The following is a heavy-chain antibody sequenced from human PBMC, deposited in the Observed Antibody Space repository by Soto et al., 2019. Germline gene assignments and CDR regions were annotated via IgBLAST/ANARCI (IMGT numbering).Heavy chain of an antibody. V-gene: IGHV3-30-3*01. Sequence: GGSLRLSCAASGFTFSSYAMHWVRQAPGKGLEWVAVISYDGSNKYYADSVKGRFTISRDNSKNTLYLQMNSLRAEDTAVYYCPTSTVVTGGTGMDVWGQGTTVTVAS. CDR1: GFTFSSYA. J-gene: IGHJ6*02. CDR2: ISYDGSNK. D-gene: IGHD4-17*01. CDR3: PTSTVVTGGTGMDV.